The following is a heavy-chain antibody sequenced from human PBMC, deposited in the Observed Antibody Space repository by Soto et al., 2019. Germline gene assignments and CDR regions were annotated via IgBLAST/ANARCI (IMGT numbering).Heavy chain of an antibody. D-gene: IGHD4-17*01. V-gene: IGHV3-48*01. CDR1: GFTFSSYS. CDR2: ISSSSSTI. Sequence: GGSLRLSCAASGFTFSSYSMNWVRQAPGKGLEWVSYISSSSSTIYYADSVKGRFTISRDNAKNSLYLQMNSLRAEDTAVYYCARAPYGDPYYYYYYMDVWGKGTTVTVSS. J-gene: IGHJ6*03. CDR3: ARAPYGDPYYYYYYMDV.